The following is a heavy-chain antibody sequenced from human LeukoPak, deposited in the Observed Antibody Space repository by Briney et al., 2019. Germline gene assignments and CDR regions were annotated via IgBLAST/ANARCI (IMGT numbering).Heavy chain of an antibody. CDR1: GFTFSSYW. J-gene: IGHJ3*02. D-gene: IGHD4-11*01. CDR3: ARVSAVKYAFDI. V-gene: IGHV3-74*01. Sequence: GGSLRLSCAASGFTFSSYWMHWVRQAPGKGLVWVSRINSDGSSTSYADSVKGRFTISRDNAKNTLYLQMSSLRAEDTAVYYCARVSAVKYAFDIWGQGTMVTVSS. CDR2: INSDGSST.